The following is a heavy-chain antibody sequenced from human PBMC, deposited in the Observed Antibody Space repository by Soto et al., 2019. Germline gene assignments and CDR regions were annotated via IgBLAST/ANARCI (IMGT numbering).Heavy chain of an antibody. D-gene: IGHD3-22*01. J-gene: IGHJ4*02. CDR1: GFTFSSYA. V-gene: IGHV3-23*01. CDR3: AKDRSHYYDSSGYYYLNYFDY. CDR2: ISGSGGST. Sequence: GGSLRLSCAASGFTFSSYAMSWVRQAPGKGLEWVSAISGSGGSTYYADSVKGRFTISRDNSKNTLYLQMNSLRDEDTAVYYCAKDRSHYYDSSGYYYLNYFDYWGQGTLVTVSS.